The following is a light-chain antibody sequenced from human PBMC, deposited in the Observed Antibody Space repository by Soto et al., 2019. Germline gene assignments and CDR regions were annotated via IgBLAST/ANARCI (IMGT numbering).Light chain of an antibody. Sequence: QSALTQPRSVSGSPGQSVTISCTGTSSDVGGYNYVSWYQQHPGKAPKLMISDVSERPSGVPDRFSGSKSGNTASLTISGLQAEDEADYYCCSYAGSYTFWVFGGGTKLTVL. V-gene: IGLV2-11*01. CDR2: DVS. CDR1: SSDVGGYNY. J-gene: IGLJ3*02. CDR3: CSYAGSYTFWV.